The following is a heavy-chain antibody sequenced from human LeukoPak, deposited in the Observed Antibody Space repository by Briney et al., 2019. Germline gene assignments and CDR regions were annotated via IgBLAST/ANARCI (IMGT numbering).Heavy chain of an antibody. D-gene: IGHD1-26*01. CDR1: GVTFSSCA. Sequence: GGSLRLSCVASGVTFSSCAMSWVRQAPGKGLEWVSAIDVGGGNTYYADSVKGRFTFSRDNFKNTLHLQMNSLRAEDTAVYYCAKADTGGNYFDHWGQGTLVTVSS. CDR3: AKADTGGNYFDH. J-gene: IGHJ4*02. V-gene: IGHV3-23*01. CDR2: IDVGGGNT.